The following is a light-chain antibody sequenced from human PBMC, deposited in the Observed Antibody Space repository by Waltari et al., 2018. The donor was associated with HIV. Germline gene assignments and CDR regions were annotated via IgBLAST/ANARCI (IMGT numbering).Light chain of an antibody. CDR2: DVN. V-gene: IGLV2-14*03. Sequence: GTSGDIGTYKYVSWYQQHTGKVPKLIIYDVNVRPPGVSDRFSGSKSGNTATLTISGLHSDDEADYYCCSYTVNSTGVFGAGTKITV. J-gene: IGLJ1*01. CDR1: SGDIGTYKY. CDR3: CSYTVNSTGV.